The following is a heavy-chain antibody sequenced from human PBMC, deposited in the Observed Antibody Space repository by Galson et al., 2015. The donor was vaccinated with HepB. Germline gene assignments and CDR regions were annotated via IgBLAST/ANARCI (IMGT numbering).Heavy chain of an antibody. D-gene: IGHD4-17*01. V-gene: IGHV3-21*01. CDR3: ARVDDYGDSAAVY. CDR2: ISSSSSYI. Sequence: SLRLSCAASGFTFSSYSMNWVRQAPGKGLEWVSSISSSSSYIYYADSVKGRFTISRDNAKNSLYLQMNSLRAEDTAVYYCARVDDYGDSAAVYWGQGTLVTVSS. J-gene: IGHJ4*02. CDR1: GFTFSSYS.